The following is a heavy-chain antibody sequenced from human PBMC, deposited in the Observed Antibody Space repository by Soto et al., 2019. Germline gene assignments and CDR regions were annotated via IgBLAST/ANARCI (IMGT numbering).Heavy chain of an antibody. V-gene: IGHV3-23*01. CDR3: AKGGSIVAPFDP. D-gene: IGHD2-15*01. Sequence: ISGSGGSTYYADSVKGRFTISRDNSKNTLYLQMNSLRAGDTAVYYCAKGGSIVAPFDPWGQGTLVTVSS. J-gene: IGHJ5*02. CDR2: ISGSGGST.